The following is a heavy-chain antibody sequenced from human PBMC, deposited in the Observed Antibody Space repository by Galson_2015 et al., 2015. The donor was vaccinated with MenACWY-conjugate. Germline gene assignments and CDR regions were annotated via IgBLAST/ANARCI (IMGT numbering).Heavy chain of an antibody. V-gene: IGHV3-23*01. J-gene: IGHJ4*02. CDR2: ISGSGGST. CDR3: AKDMGALGGSDY. D-gene: IGHD1-26*01. CDR1: GFTFSDYA. Sequence: SLRLSCAASGFTFSDYAMSWVRQAPGKELEWVSAISGSGGSTYYADSVKGRFTISRGNSKNTLYLQMNSLRAEDTAVYYCAKDMGALGGSDYWGQGTLVTVSS.